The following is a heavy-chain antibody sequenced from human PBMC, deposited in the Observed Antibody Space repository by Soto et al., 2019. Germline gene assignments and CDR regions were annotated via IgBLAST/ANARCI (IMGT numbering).Heavy chain of an antibody. CDR3: ARELGDIVVVPAADYYYYGMDV. CDR2: IIPIFGTA. CDR1: GGTFSSYA. V-gene: IGHV1-69*01. D-gene: IGHD2-2*01. Sequence: QVQLVQSGAEVKKPGSSVKVSCKASGGTFSSYAISWVRQAPGQGLEWMGGIIPIFGTANYAQKFQGRVTITADESTSTAYMELSSLRSEDTAVYYSARELGDIVVVPAADYYYYGMDVWGQGTTVTVSS. J-gene: IGHJ6*02.